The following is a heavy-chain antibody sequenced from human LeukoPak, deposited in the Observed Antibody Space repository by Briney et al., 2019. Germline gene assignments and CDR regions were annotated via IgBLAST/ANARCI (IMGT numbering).Heavy chain of an antibody. CDR2: INGSGGST. CDR3: AKVQHNDFWSGYYTFDY. CDR1: GFTFSSYA. V-gene: IGHV3-23*01. J-gene: IGHJ4*02. D-gene: IGHD3-3*01. Sequence: PGGSLTLSCAASGFTFSSYAMIWVRQAPGKGLEWLSAINGSGGSTYYPYSVKGRFTISRDNSKDTLYLQMNSLRAEDTAVYYCAKVQHNDFWSGYYTFDYWGQGTLVTVSS.